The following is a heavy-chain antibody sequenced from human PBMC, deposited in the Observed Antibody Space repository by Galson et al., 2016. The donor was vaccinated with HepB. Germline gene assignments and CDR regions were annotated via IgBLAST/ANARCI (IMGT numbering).Heavy chain of an antibody. D-gene: IGHD1-26*01. CDR1: GFTFSDWD. J-gene: IGHJ4*02. CDR2: LYSGGST. CDR3: ARGGSRPIDY. Sequence: SLRLSCAASGFTFSDWDFHWVRQAPGKGLEWVSVLYSGGSTYYADSVKGRFTISRDNSKNTLYLQMNSLRAEDTAVYYCARGGSRPIDYWGQGTLVTVSS. V-gene: IGHV3-53*01.